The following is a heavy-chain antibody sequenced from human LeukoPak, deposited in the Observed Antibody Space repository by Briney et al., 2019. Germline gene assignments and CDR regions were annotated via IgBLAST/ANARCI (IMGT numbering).Heavy chain of an antibody. D-gene: IGHD4-23*01. CDR3: ARGSDGGYYYYGMDV. V-gene: IGHV3-9*01. J-gene: IGHJ6*02. Sequence: GGSLRLSCAGSGSRFDEYALFWVRQAPGKGLEWVSGITWESGSIGYADSVKGRFTISRDNAKNSLYLQMNSLRPEDTALYYCARGSDGGYYYYGMDVWGPGTTVTVSS. CDR1: GSRFDEYA. CDR2: ITWESGSI.